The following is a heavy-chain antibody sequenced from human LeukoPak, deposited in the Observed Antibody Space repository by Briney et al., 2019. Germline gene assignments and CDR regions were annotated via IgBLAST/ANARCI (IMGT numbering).Heavy chain of an antibody. D-gene: IGHD6-13*01. V-gene: IGHV4-34*01. CDR2: INHSGST. Sequence: PSETLSLTCAVYGGSFSGYYWSWIRQPPGKGLEWIGEINHSGSTNYNPSLKSRVTISVDTSKNQFSLKLSSVTAADTAVYYCARERSPFGRQQLVRTTGWARYWFDPWGQGTLVTVSS. CDR3: ARERSPFGRQQLVRTTGWARYWFDP. CDR1: GGSFSGYY. J-gene: IGHJ5*02.